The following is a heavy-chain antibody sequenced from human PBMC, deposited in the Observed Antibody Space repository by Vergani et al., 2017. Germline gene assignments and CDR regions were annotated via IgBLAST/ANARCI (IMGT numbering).Heavy chain of an antibody. V-gene: IGHV3-30*03. J-gene: IGHJ1*01. D-gene: IGHD1-1*01. CDR1: GFTSSYYG. Sequence: QVHLVESGGGVVQPGRSLRLSCVVSGFTSSYYGMHWVRQAPGKGLEGVAVISYDGTQKYYADSVKGGFTISRDNSKSTLYLQMNSLRTEDTAVYYCATKSCGTPGCQIGYFREWGQGTLVTVSS. CDR2: ISYDGTQK. CDR3: ATKSCGTPGCQIGYFRE.